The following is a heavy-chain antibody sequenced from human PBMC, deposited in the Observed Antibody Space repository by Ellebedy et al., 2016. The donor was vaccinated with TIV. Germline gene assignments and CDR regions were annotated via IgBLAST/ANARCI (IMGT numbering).Heavy chain of an antibody. D-gene: IGHD2-2*01. CDR3: ARVSQLLIHGMDV. J-gene: IGHJ6*02. Sequence: AASVKVSCKASGYTFTSYGISWVRQAPGQGLEWMGWICAYNGNTNYAQKLQGRVTMTTDTSTSTAYMELRSLRSDDTAVYYCARVSQLLIHGMDVWGQGTTVTVSS. V-gene: IGHV1-18*04. CDR1: GYTFTSYG. CDR2: ICAYNGNT.